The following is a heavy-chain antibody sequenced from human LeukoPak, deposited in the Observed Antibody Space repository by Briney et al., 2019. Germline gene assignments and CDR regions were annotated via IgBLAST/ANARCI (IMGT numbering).Heavy chain of an antibody. CDR2: MNPNSGNT. V-gene: IGHV1-8*03. Sequence: ASVKVSCKASGYTFTSYDINWVRQATGQGLEWMGWMNPNSGNTGYAQKFQGRVTITRNTSISTAYMELSSLRSEDTAVYYCARGGYSSGWWYYYMDVWGKGTTVTVSS. J-gene: IGHJ6*03. CDR1: GYTFTSYD. CDR3: ARGGYSSGWWYYYMDV. D-gene: IGHD6-19*01.